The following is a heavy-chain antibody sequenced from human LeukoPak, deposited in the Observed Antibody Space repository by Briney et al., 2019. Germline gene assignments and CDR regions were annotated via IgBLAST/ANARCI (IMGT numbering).Heavy chain of an antibody. J-gene: IGHJ4*02. D-gene: IGHD2-21*01. V-gene: IGHV4-59*01. CDR2: IYYTGST. CDR1: GGSISRDY. CDR3: ARGFLY. Sequence: PSETLSLTCTVSGGSISRDYWSWIRQPPGKGLEWIGYIYYTGSTNYNPSLNSRVTISVDTSKNQFSLKLSSVTAADTAVYYCARGFLYWGQGTLVTVSS.